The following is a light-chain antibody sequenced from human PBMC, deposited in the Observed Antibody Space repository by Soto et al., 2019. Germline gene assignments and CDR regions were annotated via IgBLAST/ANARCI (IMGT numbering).Light chain of an antibody. CDR1: SSDVGGYKY. CDR3: SSYAGSNNWV. CDR2: EVS. V-gene: IGLV2-8*01. Sequence: QSALTQPPSASGSPGLSVTISCTGTSSDVGGYKYVSWYQQHPGKAPKLMIYEVSKRPSGVPDRFSGSKSGNTASLTVSGLQAEDEAHYYCSSYAGSNNWVFGGGTKVTVL. J-gene: IGLJ3*02.